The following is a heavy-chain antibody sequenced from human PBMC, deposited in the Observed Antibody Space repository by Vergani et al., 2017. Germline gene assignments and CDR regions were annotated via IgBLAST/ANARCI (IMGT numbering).Heavy chain of an antibody. V-gene: IGHV4-61*01. Sequence: QLQLQESGPGLVKPSETLSLTCTVSGGSISSSSYYWSWIRQPPGKGLEWIGYIYYSGSTNYNPSLKSRVTISVDTSKNQFSLKLSSVTAADTAVYYCARRASACSGGSCYSTFYYYYGMDVWGQGTTVTVSS. J-gene: IGHJ6*02. D-gene: IGHD2-15*01. CDR3: ARRASACSGGSCYSTFYYYYGMDV. CDR1: GGSISSSSYY. CDR2: IYYSGST.